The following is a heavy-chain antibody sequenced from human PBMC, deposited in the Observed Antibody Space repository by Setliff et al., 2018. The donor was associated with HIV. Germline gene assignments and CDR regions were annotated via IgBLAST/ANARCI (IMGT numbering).Heavy chain of an antibody. CDR2: ISGSGGST. J-gene: IGHJ3*02. CDR3: AKDSEPEYYGASASGEAFDI. D-gene: IGHD3-10*01. Sequence: LRLSCVASGFTFITYAMSWVRQAPGKGLEWVSSISGSGGSTYYADSVKGRFTISRDNSKNTVYLHMNSLRAEDTAVYYCAKDSEPEYYGASASGEAFDIWGQGTRVTVSS. CDR1: GFTFITYA. V-gene: IGHV3-23*01.